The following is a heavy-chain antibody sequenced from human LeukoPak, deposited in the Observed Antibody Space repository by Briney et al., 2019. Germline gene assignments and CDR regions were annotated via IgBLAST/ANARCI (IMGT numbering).Heavy chain of an antibody. CDR1: GLAVTNNY. V-gene: IGHV3-66*01. D-gene: IGHD3-22*01. CDR2: IYSGGRT. CDR3: ARGTSTGYYRTEAFDL. J-gene: IGHJ3*01. Sequence: GGSLRLSCAASGLAVTNNYMTWVRQAPGKGPEWVSVIYSGGRTSYAASVKGRFTVSRDSAKNTVYLQGNGLKVDDTAVYYCARGTSTGYYRTEAFDLWGQGTLVTVSP.